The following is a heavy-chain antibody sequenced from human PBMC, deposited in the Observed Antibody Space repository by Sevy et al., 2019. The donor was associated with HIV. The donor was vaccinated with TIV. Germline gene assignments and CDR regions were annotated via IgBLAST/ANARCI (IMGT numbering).Heavy chain of an antibody. CDR2: ISRYDT. D-gene: IGHD1-26*01. J-gene: IGHJ1*01. CDR3: ARAPSGSQGPGQYFHH. V-gene: IGHV1-18*01. CDR1: GYTFTNYF. Sequence: ASVKVSCKTSGYTFTNYFITWVRQAPGQGLEWMGRISRYDTNYAQKFQGRVTMTTDTSTNTVHMELRSLKSDDTAVYYCARAPSGSQGPGQYFHHWGQGTLVTVSS.